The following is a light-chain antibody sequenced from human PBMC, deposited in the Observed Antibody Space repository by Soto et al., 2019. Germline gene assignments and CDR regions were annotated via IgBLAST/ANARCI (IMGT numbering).Light chain of an antibody. CDR1: RGVTSN. V-gene: IGKV3-15*01. J-gene: IGKJ1*01. CDR3: QQYNNWPT. Sequence: ELVLTHSQAPFSSSQGERATLSCRASRGVTSNLAWYHQNPGQAPRLLIYGASTRATGVPARFSGSGSGTEFTLTVSSLQSEDFAVYFCQQYNNWPTFGQGTKVEIK. CDR2: GAS.